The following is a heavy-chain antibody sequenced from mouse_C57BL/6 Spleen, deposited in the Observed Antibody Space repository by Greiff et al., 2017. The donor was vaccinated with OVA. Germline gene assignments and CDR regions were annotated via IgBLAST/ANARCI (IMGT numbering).Heavy chain of an antibody. CDR3: AAYDYVLFDY. V-gene: IGHV1-26*01. CDR2: INPNNGGT. CDR1: GYTFTDYY. J-gene: IGHJ2*01. D-gene: IGHD2-4*01. Sequence: VQLQQSGPELVKPGASVKISCKASGYTFTDYYMNRVKQSHGKSLEWIGDINPNNGGTSYNQKFKGKATLTVDKSSSTAYMELRSLTSEDSAVYYCAAYDYVLFDYWGQGTTLTVSS.